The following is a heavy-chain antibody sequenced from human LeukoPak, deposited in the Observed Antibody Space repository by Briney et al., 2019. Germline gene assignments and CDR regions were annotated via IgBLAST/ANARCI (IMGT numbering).Heavy chain of an antibody. Sequence: SVKVSCKASGFTFITSTIQWVRQARGQRLEWIGWIVVGSGDTNYAQRFQERVTITRDMSTSTAYMELSSLRSEDTAVYYCAGDLSPRMFDPWGQGTLVTVSS. D-gene: IGHD2-15*01. J-gene: IGHJ5*02. V-gene: IGHV1-58*02. CDR3: AGDLSPRMFDP. CDR2: IVVGSGDT. CDR1: GFTFITST.